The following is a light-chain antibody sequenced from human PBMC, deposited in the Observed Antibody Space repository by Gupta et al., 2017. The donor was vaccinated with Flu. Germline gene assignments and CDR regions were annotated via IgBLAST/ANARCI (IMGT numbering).Light chain of an antibody. Sequence: QSALTQPASVSGSPGQSTTISCTGTSSDVGRYNYVSWYLQHPGKAPKLMIYEVSNRPSWVSDRFSGSKSGNTASLTISGLQAEDEADYYCSSYTSSITYVFGTGTKVTVL. CDR3: SSYTSSITYV. CDR2: EVS. V-gene: IGLV2-14*01. CDR1: SSDVGRYNY. J-gene: IGLJ1*01.